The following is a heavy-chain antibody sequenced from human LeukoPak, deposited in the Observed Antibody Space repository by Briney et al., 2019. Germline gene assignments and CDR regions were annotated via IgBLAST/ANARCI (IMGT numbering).Heavy chain of an antibody. V-gene: IGHV1-2*02. Sequence: TLNPSSTLSRFTISAFNTTGVRHAPGQGLEWMGWIETVTGGATYAQKLQGGVTIKRDISIGTAYMELSRLISDDTAIYYCVSEAYCSGDWCNVRWVASWGQGTLVTVSS. D-gene: IGHD2-21*01. J-gene: IGHJ5*02. CDR2: IETVTGGA. CDR1: RFTISAFN. CDR3: VSEAYCSGDWCNVRWVAS.